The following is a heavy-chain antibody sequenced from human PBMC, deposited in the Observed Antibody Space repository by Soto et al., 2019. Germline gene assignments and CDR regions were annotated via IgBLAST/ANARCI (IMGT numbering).Heavy chain of an antibody. CDR1: GGTFSSYT. J-gene: IGHJ4*02. Sequence: SVKVSCKASGGTFSSYTISWVRQAPGQGLEWMGRIIPILGIANYAQKFQGRVTMTRNTSISTAYMELSSLRSEDTAVYYCAREHSSSWRFDYWGQGTLVTVSS. CDR2: IIPILGIA. V-gene: IGHV1-69*04. D-gene: IGHD6-13*01. CDR3: AREHSSSWRFDY.